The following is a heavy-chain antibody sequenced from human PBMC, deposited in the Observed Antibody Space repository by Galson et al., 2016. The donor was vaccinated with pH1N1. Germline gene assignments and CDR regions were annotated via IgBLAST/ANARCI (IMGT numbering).Heavy chain of an antibody. D-gene: IGHD1-26*01. CDR3: VRDLGRLRDF. J-gene: IGHJ4*02. Sequence: SVKVSCKASGYTFTSYYFHWVRQAPGLGLQWTGVINPIGGMATYTQNFQDRLTMTVDASTSTVYMELTSLRSEDTAVYYCVRDLGRLRDFWGQGTLVTVSS. CDR2: INPIGGMA. V-gene: IGHV1-46*01. CDR1: GYTFTSYY.